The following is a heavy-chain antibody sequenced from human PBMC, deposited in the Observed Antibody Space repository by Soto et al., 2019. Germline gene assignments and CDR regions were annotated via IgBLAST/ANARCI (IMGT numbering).Heavy chain of an antibody. J-gene: IGHJ4*02. CDR3: VKSPIYSSGWYQFDY. V-gene: IGHV3-64D*06. CDR2: ISSNGGST. CDR1: GFTFSSYA. Sequence: TGGSLRLSCSASGFTFSSYAMHWVRQAPGKGLEYVSAISSNGGSTYYADSVKGRFTISRDNSKNTLYLQMSSLGAEDTAVYYCVKSPIYSSGWYQFDYWGQGTLVTSPQ. D-gene: IGHD6-19*01.